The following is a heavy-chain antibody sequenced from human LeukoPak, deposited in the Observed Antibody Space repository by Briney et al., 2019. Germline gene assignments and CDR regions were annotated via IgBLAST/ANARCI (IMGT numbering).Heavy chain of an antibody. CDR2: IRYDGSNK. Sequence: PGGSLRLSCAASGFTFSNYGMHWVRQAPGKGLEWVAFIRYDGSNKYFADSVKGRFTISRDNSKNTLYLQMNSLRAEDTAVYYCAKDPPSEVRGHDYMDVWGKGTTVTISS. CDR3: AKDPPSEVRGHDYMDV. J-gene: IGHJ6*03. CDR1: GFTFSNYG. D-gene: IGHD3-10*01. V-gene: IGHV3-30*02.